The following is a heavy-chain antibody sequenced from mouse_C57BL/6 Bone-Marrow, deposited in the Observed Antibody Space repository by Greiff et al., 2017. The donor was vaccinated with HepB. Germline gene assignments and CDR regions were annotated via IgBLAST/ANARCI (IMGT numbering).Heavy chain of an antibody. V-gene: IGHV1-72*01. D-gene: IGHD1-2*01. CDR1: GYTFTSYW. Sequence: QVHVKQPGAELVKPGASVKLSCKASGYTFTSYWMHWVKQRPGRGLEWIGRIDPNSGGTKYNEKFKSKATLTVDKPSSTAYMQLSSLTSEDSAVYYCARGGDLTTAAAMDYWGQGTSVTVSS. CDR2: IDPNSGGT. CDR3: ARGGDLTTAAAMDY. J-gene: IGHJ4*01.